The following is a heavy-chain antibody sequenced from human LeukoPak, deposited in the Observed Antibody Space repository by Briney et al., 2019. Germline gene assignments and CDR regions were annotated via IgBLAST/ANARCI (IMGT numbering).Heavy chain of an antibody. Sequence: GGSLRLSCAASGFTSSTYGMHWVRQAPGKGLEWVAVIWYDGSNEYYAGTVKGRFTISRDNSKNTLYLQMNSLRAEDTAVYYCARDRYDYGDLGSIDYWGQGTLVTVPS. D-gene: IGHD4-17*01. J-gene: IGHJ4*02. CDR2: IWYDGSNE. CDR3: ARDRYDYGDLGSIDY. CDR1: GFTSSTYG. V-gene: IGHV3-33*01.